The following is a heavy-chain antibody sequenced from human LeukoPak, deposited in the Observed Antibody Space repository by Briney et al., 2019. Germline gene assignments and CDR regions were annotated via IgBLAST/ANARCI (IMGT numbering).Heavy chain of an antibody. J-gene: IGHJ3*02. D-gene: IGHD3-22*01. CDR2: IRYDGSNK. CDR1: GFTFSSYG. CDR3: AKSEGVIVVVIDAFDI. V-gene: IGHV3-30*02. Sequence: PGGSLRLSCAASGFTFSSYGMHWVRQAPGKGLEWVAFIRYDGSNKYYADSVKGRFTISRDNSKNTLYLQMNSLRAEDTAVYYCAKSEGVIVVVIDAFDIWGQGTMVTVSS.